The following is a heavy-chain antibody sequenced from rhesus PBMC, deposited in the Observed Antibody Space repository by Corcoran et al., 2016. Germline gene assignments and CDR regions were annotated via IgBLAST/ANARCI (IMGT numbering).Heavy chain of an antibody. CDR2: IYGGSVST. D-gene: IGHD1-14*01. CDR1: GASISRNY. V-gene: IGHV4-147*01. J-gene: IGHJ4*01. CDR3: ARGMSWNEEFDY. Sequence: QVQLQESGPGLVKPSETLPLTCAVSGASISRNYWRWIRQPSGKELEWIGYIYGGSVSTSYNPSLKSRVTISKDTSKNQFCLKLSSVTAADTAVYYCARGMSWNEEFDYWGQGVLVTVSS.